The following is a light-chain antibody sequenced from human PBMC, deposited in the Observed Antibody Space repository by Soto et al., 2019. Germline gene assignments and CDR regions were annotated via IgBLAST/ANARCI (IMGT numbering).Light chain of an antibody. J-gene: IGKJ1*01. CDR3: QQYNDWPPGT. CDR2: DAS. CDR1: QSVSRN. V-gene: IGKV3-15*01. Sequence: EIMMTQSPATLSVSPGERATLSCRASQSVSRNLAWYQQRPGQGPRLLIYDASTRATGVPDRFSGRGSGTEFTLTISSLQSEDFAVYFCQQYNDWPPGTFGQGTRVEIK.